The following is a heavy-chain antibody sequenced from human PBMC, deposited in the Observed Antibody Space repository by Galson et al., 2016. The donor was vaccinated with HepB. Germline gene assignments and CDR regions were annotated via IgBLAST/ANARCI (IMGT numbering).Heavy chain of an antibody. J-gene: IGHJ4*02. CDR3: GKHGCFDY. V-gene: IGHV3-23*01. CDR1: GFSFSISG. CDR2: ITGSGDTT. Sequence: SLRLSCAASGFSFSISGMSWVRQTPGRGLEWVSGITGSGDTTHYADSVKGRFIISRDNSKNTLYLFMNNLRAGDTAVYYCGKHGCFDYWGQGALVTVSS.